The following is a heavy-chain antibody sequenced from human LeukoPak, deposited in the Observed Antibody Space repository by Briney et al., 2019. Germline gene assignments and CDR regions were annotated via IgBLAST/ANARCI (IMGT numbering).Heavy chain of an antibody. CDR2: ISHDGRSR. CDR3: ARDRDYIFFDY. J-gene: IGHJ4*02. Sequence: GGSLRLSRAASEFPFSSYVMHWVRQVPGKGLVWVSRISHDGRSRTYADSVKGRFTISRDNAENTLYLQMNSLRVEDTAVYFCARDRDYIFFDYWGQGALVTVSS. V-gene: IGHV3-74*03. D-gene: IGHD4-11*01. CDR1: EFPFSSYV.